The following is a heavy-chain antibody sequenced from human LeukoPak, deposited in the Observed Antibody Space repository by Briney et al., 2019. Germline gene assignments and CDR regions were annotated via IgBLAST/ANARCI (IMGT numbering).Heavy chain of an antibody. CDR2: ISSSSSTL. V-gene: IGHV3-48*03. J-gene: IGHJ6*04. CDR3: AELGITMIGGV. CDR1: GFTFSSYE. D-gene: IGHD3-10*02. Sequence: GGSLRLSCAASGFTFSSYEMNWVRQAPGKGLEWVSYISSSSSTLYYEDSVKGRFTFSRDNAKNSLYLQMNSLRAEDTSVYYCAELGITMIGGVWGKGTTVTISA.